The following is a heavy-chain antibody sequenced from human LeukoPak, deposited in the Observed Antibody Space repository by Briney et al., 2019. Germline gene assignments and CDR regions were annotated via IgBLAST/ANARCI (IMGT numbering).Heavy chain of an antibody. CDR3: ARGQGA. Sequence: PGGSLRLSCAASGFTFDDYAMHWVRQAPGKGLEWVSGISWNSGSIGYADSVKGRFTISRDTSKNTLFLQMNSLRADDTAMYYCARGQGAWGQGTLVTVSS. CDR1: GFTFDDYA. CDR2: ISWNSGSI. J-gene: IGHJ5*02. V-gene: IGHV3-9*01.